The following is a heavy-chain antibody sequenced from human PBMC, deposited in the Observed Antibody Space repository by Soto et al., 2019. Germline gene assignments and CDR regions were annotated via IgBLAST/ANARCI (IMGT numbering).Heavy chain of an antibody. CDR3: ARGVRYYGSGSYYYYYYGMDV. D-gene: IGHD3-10*01. CDR1: GGSFSGYY. Sequence: SETLSLTCAVYGGSFSGYYWSWIRQPPGKGLEWIGEINHSGSTNYNPSLKSRVTISLDTSKNQFSLKLSSVTAADTAVYYCARGVRYYGSGSYYYYYYGMDVWGQGTTVTVSS. V-gene: IGHV4-34*01. CDR2: INHSGST. J-gene: IGHJ6*02.